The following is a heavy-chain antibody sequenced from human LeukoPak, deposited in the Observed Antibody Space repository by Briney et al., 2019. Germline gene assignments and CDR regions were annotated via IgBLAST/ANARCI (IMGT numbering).Heavy chain of an antibody. J-gene: IGHJ4*02. Sequence: SETLSLTCTVSGGSISTDHWNWIRQPAGKGLEWIGRIYISGSTNYNPSLKSRVTVSVDTSKNLFSLNLRSVTAADTAVYYCAREGAARPRFDYWGQGTLVTVSS. CDR2: IYISGST. V-gene: IGHV4-4*07. D-gene: IGHD6-6*01. CDR3: AREGAARPRFDY. CDR1: GGSISTDH.